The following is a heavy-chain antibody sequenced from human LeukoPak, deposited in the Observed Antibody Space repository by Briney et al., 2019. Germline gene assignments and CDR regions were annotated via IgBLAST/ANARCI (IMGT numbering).Heavy chain of an antibody. V-gene: IGHV1-69*13. Sequence: ASVKVSCKASRVTFSSYAISWVRQAPGHGLEWMGGIIPIFGRANYAQKFQGRVTITADESTSTAYMELSSLRSEDTAVYYCARLGGLRGYRTYYFDYWGQGTLVTVSS. CDR1: RVTFSSYA. CDR3: ARLGGLRGYRTYYFDY. D-gene: IGHD5-18*01. CDR2: IIPIFGRA. J-gene: IGHJ4*02.